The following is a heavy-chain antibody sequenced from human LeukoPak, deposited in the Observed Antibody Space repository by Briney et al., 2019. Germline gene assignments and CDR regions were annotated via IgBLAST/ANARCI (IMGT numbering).Heavy chain of an antibody. CDR1: GFTFSSYW. D-gene: IGHD3-3*01. Sequence: GGSLRLSCAASGFTFSSYWMHWVRQAPGKGLEWVSSISSSSSYIYYADSVKGRFTISRDNAKNSLYLQMNSLRAEDTAVYYCARGVTVSKHYDFWSGYYTDYYYYYMDVWGKGTTVTVSS. J-gene: IGHJ6*03. CDR3: ARGVTVSKHYDFWSGYYTDYYYYYMDV. V-gene: IGHV3-21*01. CDR2: ISSSSSYI.